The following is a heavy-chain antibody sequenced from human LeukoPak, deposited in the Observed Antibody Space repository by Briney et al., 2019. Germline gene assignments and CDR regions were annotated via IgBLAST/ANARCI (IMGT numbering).Heavy chain of an antibody. V-gene: IGHV4-59*08. CDR1: GASISSYY. CDR2: IYYSGST. Sequence: SETLSLTCIVSGASISSYYWSWIRQPPGKGLEWIGYIYYSGSTNYNPSLKSRLTLSVDTSKNQFSLKLSSVTAADAALYYCARHGPYTSGTYSFDYWGQGAQVTVSS. CDR3: ARHGPYTSGTYSFDY. D-gene: IGHD3-10*01. J-gene: IGHJ4*02.